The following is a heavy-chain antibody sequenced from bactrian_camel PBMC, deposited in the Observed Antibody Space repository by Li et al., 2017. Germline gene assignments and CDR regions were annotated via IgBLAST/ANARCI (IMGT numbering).Heavy chain of an antibody. Sequence: HVQLVESGGGLVQPGGSLRLACSTSGFTFSTYDMTWVRQAPGKDLEWIAQIAYDGWVSRYNDPAKGRFTISRDNAKNTLYLQMNSLKPEDTAMYYCTKDRSYGTRNWAQSTRGQGTQVTVS. D-gene: IGHD3*01. CDR1: GFTFSTYD. V-gene: IGHV3S6*01. J-gene: IGHJ4*01. CDR3: TKDRSYGTRNWAQST. CDR2: IAYDGWVS.